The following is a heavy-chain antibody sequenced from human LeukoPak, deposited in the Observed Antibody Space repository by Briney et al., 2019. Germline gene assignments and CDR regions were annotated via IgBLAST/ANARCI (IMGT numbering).Heavy chain of an antibody. D-gene: IGHD6-19*01. Sequence: SQTLSLTCAISGDSVSSNNAAWNWIRQSPSRGPEWLGRAYYRSKWFNDYAVSVKSRITITSDTSKNQFSLQLNSVTPEDTAVYYCARTRYSSGGAYYYGVDVWGQGTTVTVSS. CDR1: GDSVSSNNAA. V-gene: IGHV6-1*01. CDR3: ARTRYSSGGAYYYGVDV. CDR2: AYYRSKWFN. J-gene: IGHJ6*02.